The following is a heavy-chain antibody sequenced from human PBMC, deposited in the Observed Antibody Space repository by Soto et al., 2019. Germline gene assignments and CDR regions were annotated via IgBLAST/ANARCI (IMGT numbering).Heavy chain of an antibody. CDR1: GGSISSGGYY. V-gene: IGHV4-31*03. Sequence: QVQLQESGPGLVKPSQTLSLTCTVSGGSISSGGYYWSWIRQHPGKGLEWIGYIYYSGSTYYNPSPRSRVTISEDTSKNQFSLKLSSVTAADTAVYYCARVFYSSGWYLGAFDIWGQGTMVTVSS. CDR2: IYYSGST. D-gene: IGHD6-19*01. CDR3: ARVFYSSGWYLGAFDI. J-gene: IGHJ3*02.